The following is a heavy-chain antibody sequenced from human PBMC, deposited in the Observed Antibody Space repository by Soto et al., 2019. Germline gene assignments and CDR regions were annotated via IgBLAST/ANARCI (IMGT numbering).Heavy chain of an antibody. V-gene: IGHV3-33*01. J-gene: IGHJ4*02. CDR2: IWYDGSNK. D-gene: IGHD3-22*01. Sequence: HPGGSLRLSCAASGFTFSSYGMHWVRQAPGKGLEWVAVIWYDGSNKYYADSVKGRFTISRDNSKNTLYLQMNSLRAEDTAVYYCAREAPDYYDSSGPLPDYWGQGTLVTVSS. CDR1: GFTFSSYG. CDR3: AREAPDYYDSSGPLPDY.